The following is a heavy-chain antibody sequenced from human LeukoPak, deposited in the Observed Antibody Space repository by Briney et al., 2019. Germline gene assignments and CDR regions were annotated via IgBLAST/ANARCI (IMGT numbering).Heavy chain of an antibody. D-gene: IGHD5-12*01. CDR3: ATHHGGYDS. Sequence: PGGSLRLSCAASGFTFSSYGMHWVRQAPAKGLERVAVISYDGSNKYYADSVKGRFTISRDNSKNTLYLQMNSLGAEDTAVYYGATHHGGYDSWGRGTLVTVSS. CDR2: ISYDGSNK. CDR1: GFTFSSYG. V-gene: IGHV3-30*03. J-gene: IGHJ5*02.